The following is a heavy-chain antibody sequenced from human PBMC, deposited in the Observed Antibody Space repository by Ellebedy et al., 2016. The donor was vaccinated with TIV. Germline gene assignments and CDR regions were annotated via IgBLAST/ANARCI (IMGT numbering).Heavy chain of an antibody. V-gene: IGHV1-46*04. D-gene: IGHD3-9*01. CDR2: INPSGGSA. CDR1: GGTFRSYA. CDR3: ARDGMTGLDY. Sequence: ASVKVSCKTSGGTFRSYAISWVRQAPGQGLEWMGIINPSGGSANYAQKLQGRVTMTRDTSTRTVYMELSRLRFEDTAVYFCARDGMTGLDYWGQGTLVTVSS. J-gene: IGHJ4*02.